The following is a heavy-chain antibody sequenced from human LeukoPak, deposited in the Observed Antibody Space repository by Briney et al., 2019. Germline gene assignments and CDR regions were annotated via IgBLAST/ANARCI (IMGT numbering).Heavy chain of an antibody. D-gene: IGHD2-2*03. J-gene: IGHJ4*02. V-gene: IGHV3-7*01. CDR1: GFTLKTYW. CDR3: VRLDRSMDYKHYFAY. CDR2: IKFDGSTT. Sequence: GGSLRLSCAASGFTLKTYWMGWVRQAPGQGLEWVANIKFDGSTTYYVDSVKGRFTISRDNTQNSLFLQMESLRVEDTSIYYCVRLDRSMDYKHYFAYWGQGTLVTVSS.